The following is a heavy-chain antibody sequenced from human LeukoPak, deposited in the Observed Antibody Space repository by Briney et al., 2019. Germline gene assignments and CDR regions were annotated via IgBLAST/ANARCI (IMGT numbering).Heavy chain of an antibody. J-gene: IGHJ4*02. CDR3: ATRLPTDY. D-gene: IGHD5-12*01. CDR2: IDHSGST. Sequence: KPSEALSLTCAVYGGCFSDYSWSWIRQPPGKGLDWVGEIDHSGSTSYNPSLKSRLTISVDTSKKQFSLKLNSVTAADTAVYYCATRLPTDYWGQGTLVTVSS. CDR1: GGCFSDYS. V-gene: IGHV4-34*01.